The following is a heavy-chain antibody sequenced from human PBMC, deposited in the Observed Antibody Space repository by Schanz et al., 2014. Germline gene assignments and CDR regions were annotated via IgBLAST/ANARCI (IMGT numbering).Heavy chain of an antibody. Sequence: EVHLLESGGGLVQPGGSLRLSCAASGFTFSNHALSWVRQAPGKGLEWVSGIGGSGDSTHYADSVKGRFIISRDNSKNTLYLQVNSLRAEDTAVYYCARDGGEVVRGVIEGVNHYYYGMDVWGQGTTVTVSS. J-gene: IGHJ6*02. CDR2: IGGSGDST. CDR3: ARDGGEVVRGVIEGVNHYYYGMDV. CDR1: GFTFSNHA. D-gene: IGHD3-10*01. V-gene: IGHV3-23*01.